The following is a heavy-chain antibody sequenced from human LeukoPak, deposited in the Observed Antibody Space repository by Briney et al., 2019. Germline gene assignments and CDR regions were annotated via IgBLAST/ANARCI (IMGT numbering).Heavy chain of an antibody. CDR1: GYTFTPYG. CDR3: AGMTYNSSPFDP. Sequence: ASVKVSCKASGYTFTPYGIHWVRQAPGQRPEWMGWINSGNGNTKYSQKFQGRVTITRDTSASTAYMELSSLTSEGTAVYFCAGMTYNSSPFDPWGQGTLVTVSS. J-gene: IGHJ5*02. V-gene: IGHV1-3*01. D-gene: IGHD3-22*01. CDR2: INSGNGNT.